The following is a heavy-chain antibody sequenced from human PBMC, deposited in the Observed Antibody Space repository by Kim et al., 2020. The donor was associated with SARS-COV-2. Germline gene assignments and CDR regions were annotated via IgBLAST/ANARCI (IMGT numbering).Heavy chain of an antibody. J-gene: IGHJ4*02. Sequence: TNYNPSLKSRVTITVDPSKNQFSLKLSTGTAADTAVYYCASQDIVAKVHYWGQGTLVTVSS. CDR3: ASQDIVAKVHY. V-gene: IGHV4-59*08. CDR2: T. D-gene: IGHD5-12*01.